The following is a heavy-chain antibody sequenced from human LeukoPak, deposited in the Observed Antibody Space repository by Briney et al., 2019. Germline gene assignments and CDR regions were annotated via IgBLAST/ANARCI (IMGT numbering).Heavy chain of an antibody. V-gene: IGHV4-59*01. CDR2: IYYSGST. CDR1: GGSISSYY. J-gene: IGHJ6*02. CDR3: ARMSGGYYYGMDV. D-gene: IGHD1-26*01. Sequence: PSETLSLTCTVSGGSISSYYWSWIRQPPGKGLEWIGYIYYSGSTNYNPSLKSRVTISVGTSKNQFSLKLSSVTAADTAVYYCARMSGGYYYGMDVWGQGTTVTVSS.